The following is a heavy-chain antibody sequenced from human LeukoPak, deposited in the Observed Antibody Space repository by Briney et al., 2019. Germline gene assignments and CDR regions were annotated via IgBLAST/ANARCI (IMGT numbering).Heavy chain of an antibody. Sequence: PSETLSLTCTVSGGSISSSSYYWGWIRQPPGKGLEWIGSIYYSGSTYYNPSLKSRVTISVDTSKNQFSLKLSSVTAADTAVYYCARVMYYYGSVYYFDYWGQGTLVTVSS. CDR2: IYYSGST. CDR1: GGSISSSSYY. V-gene: IGHV4-39*01. J-gene: IGHJ4*02. D-gene: IGHD3-10*01. CDR3: ARVMYYYGSVYYFDY.